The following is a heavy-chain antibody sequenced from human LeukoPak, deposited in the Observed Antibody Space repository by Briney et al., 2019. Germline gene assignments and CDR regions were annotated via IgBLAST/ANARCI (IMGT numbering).Heavy chain of an antibody. CDR2: IIPILGIA. D-gene: IGHD6-6*01. CDR3: ATSSPSDY. J-gene: IGHJ4*02. Sequence: SVKVPCKACGGTFSSYTISWVRQAPGQGLEWMGRIIPILGIANYAQKFQGRVTITADKSTSTAYMELSSLRSEDTAVYYCATSSPSDYWGQGTLVTVSS. V-gene: IGHV1-69*02. CDR1: GGTFSSYT.